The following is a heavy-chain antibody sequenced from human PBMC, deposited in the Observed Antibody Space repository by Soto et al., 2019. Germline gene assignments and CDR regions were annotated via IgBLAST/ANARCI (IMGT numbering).Heavy chain of an antibody. D-gene: IGHD3-9*01. CDR2: IIPIFGTA. V-gene: IGHV1-69*12. J-gene: IGHJ4*02. Sequence: QVQLVQSGAEVKKPGSSVKVSCKASGGTFSSYAISWVRQAPGQGLEWMGGIIPIFGTANYAQKFQGRVTNTADESTSTADMELSSLISEDTAVYYCASHLDPPVAGGYFDYWGQGTLVTVSS. CDR3: ASHLDPPVAGGYFDY. CDR1: GGTFSSYA.